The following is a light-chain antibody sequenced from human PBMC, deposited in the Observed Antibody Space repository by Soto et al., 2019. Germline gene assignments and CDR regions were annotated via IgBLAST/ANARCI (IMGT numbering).Light chain of an antibody. J-gene: IGKJ5*01. V-gene: IGKV1-39*01. Sequence: DIQMTQSPSAQSASVGDPVTITCRASQNIRSHLNWYQQKPGKAPELLIYSASRLQSGVPSRFGGSGSGTDFTLTISDLQPEDFATYYCQQSYTTPPITFGLGTRLEIK. CDR2: SAS. CDR1: QNIRSH. CDR3: QQSYTTPPIT.